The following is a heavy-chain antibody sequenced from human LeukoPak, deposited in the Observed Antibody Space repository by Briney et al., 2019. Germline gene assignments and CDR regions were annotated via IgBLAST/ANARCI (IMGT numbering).Heavy chain of an antibody. J-gene: IGHJ6*02. CDR2: VNHNGNVN. D-gene: IGHD3-16*01. Sequence: QPGGSLRLSCAASGFTFSSYWTNWARQAPGKGLEWVASVNHNGNVNYYVDSVKGRFTISRDNAKNSLYLQMSNLRAEDTAVYFCARGGGLDVWDQGATVTVSS. V-gene: IGHV3-7*03. CDR1: GFTFSSYW. CDR3: ARGGGLDV.